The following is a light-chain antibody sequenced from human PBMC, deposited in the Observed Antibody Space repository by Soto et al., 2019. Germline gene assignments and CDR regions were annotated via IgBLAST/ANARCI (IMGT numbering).Light chain of an antibody. Sequence: AIRMTQSPSSFSASTGDRVTITCRASQGISSYLAWYQQKPGKAPKLLIYAASTLQSGVPLRFRGSGFGTDFTLTISCLQSEDFATYYCQQYYSYPLTFGGGTKVDIK. CDR3: QQYYSYPLT. J-gene: IGKJ4*01. CDR2: AAS. V-gene: IGKV1-8*01. CDR1: QGISSY.